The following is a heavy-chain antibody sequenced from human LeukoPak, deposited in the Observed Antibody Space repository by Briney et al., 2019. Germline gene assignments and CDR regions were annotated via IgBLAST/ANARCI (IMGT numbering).Heavy chain of an antibody. CDR2: IYTSGST. CDR3: ARVPKKNAPNYYYYMDV. Sequence: SETLSLTCNVSGGSISSYYWSWIRQPAGKGLEWIGRIYTSGSTNYNPSLKSRVTMSVDTSKNQFSLKLSSVTAADTAVYYCARVPKKNAPNYYYYMDVWGKGTTVTVSS. J-gene: IGHJ6*03. CDR1: GGSISSYY. V-gene: IGHV4-4*07.